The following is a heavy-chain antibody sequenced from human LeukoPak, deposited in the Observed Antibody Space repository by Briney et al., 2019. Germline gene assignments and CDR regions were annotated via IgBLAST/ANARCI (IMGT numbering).Heavy chain of an antibody. J-gene: IGHJ4*02. D-gene: IGHD6-19*01. CDR1: GCTFSSYA. Sequence: GGSLRLSCAASGCTFSSYAMHWVRQAPGKGLEWVAVISYDGSNKYYADSVKGRFTISRDNSKNTLYLQMNSLRAEDTAVYYCASEGRGLAVAGTFDYWGQGTLVTVSS. CDR2: ISYDGSNK. CDR3: ASEGRGLAVAGTFDY. V-gene: IGHV3-30-3*01.